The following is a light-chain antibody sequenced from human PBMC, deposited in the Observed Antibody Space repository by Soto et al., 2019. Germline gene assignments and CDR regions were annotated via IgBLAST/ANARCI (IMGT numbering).Light chain of an antibody. CDR2: RAS. Sequence: EIVLTQSPGTLSLSPGERVTLSCRASQSVIDNYLAWFQQKPGQAPRLLIYRASSRATGIPDRFSGSGSGTDFALTISRLEPEDSAVYYCQHYDSSPGFTFGGGTKVDIK. CDR1: QSVIDNY. CDR3: QHYDSSPGFT. V-gene: IGKV3-20*01. J-gene: IGKJ4*01.